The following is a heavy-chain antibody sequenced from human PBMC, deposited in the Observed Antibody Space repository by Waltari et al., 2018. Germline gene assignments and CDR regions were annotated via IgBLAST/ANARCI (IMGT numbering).Heavy chain of an antibody. CDR3: ARGIRDYYDSSGWGVRRRLCYFDY. CDR1: GGSISSYY. CDR2: IYYSGST. D-gene: IGHD3-22*01. V-gene: IGHV4-59*01. Sequence: QVQLQESGSGLVKPSETLSLTCTVSGGSISSYYWSWIRQPPGKGLEWIGYIYYSGSTNYNPSLKSRVTISVDTSKNQFSLKLSSVTAADTAVYYCARGIRDYYDSSGWGVRRRLCYFDYWGQGTLVTVSS. J-gene: IGHJ4*02.